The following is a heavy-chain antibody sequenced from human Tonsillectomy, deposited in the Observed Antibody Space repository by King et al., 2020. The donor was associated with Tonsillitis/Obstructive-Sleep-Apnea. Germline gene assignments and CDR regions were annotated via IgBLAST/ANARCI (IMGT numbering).Heavy chain of an antibody. J-gene: IGHJ4*02. CDR1: GFTFSSYA. CDR3: AREGSEWLWGY. V-gene: IGHV3-30*04. CDR2: ISYDGSNK. Sequence: VQLVESGGGVVQPGRSLRLSCAASGFTFSSYAMHWVRQAPGKGLEWVAVISYDGSNKYYADSVKGRFTISRDNSKNTLYLQMNSLRAEDTAVYYCAREGSEWLWGYWGQGTLVTVSS. D-gene: IGHD3-3*01.